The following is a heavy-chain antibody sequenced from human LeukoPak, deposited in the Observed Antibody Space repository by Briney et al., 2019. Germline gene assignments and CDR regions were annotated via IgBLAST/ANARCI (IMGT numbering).Heavy chain of an antibody. D-gene: IGHD5-24*01. CDR3: ARVAGPLGTPQMGYGWFDP. CDR2: IIPIFGTA. CDR1: GGTFSSYA. V-gene: IGHV1-69*13. Sequence: ASVKVSCKASGGTFSSYAISWVRQAPGQGLEWMGGIIPIFGTANYAQKFQGRVTITAGESTSTAYMELSSLRSEDTAVYYCARVAGPLGTPQMGYGWFDPWGQGTLVTVSS. J-gene: IGHJ5*02.